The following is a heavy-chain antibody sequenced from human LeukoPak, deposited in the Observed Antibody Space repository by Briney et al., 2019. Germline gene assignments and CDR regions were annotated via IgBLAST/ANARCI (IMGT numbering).Heavy chain of an antibody. CDR3: TTLSGYDSSGYNGDY. CDR2: IKSKTDGGTT. D-gene: IGHD3-22*01. J-gene: IGHJ4*02. Sequence: PGGSLRLSCAASGFTFSNAWMSWVRQAPGKGLEWVGRIKSKTDGGTTDYAAPVKGIFTISRDDSKNTLYLQMNSLKTEDTAVYYCTTLSGYDSSGYNGDYWGQGTLVTVSS. V-gene: IGHV3-15*01. CDR1: GFTFSNAW.